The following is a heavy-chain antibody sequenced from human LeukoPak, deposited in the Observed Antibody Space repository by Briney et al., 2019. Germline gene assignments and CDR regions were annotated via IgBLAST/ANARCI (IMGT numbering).Heavy chain of an antibody. J-gene: IGHJ4*02. D-gene: IGHD4-23*01. CDR2: IYYSGST. CDR3: ARDRVDYGGNYYFDY. V-gene: IGHV4-59*06. CDR1: GGSISSYY. Sequence: SETLSLTCTVSGGSISSYYWSWIRQHPGKGLEWIGYIYYSGSTYYNPSLKSRVTISVDTSKNQFSLKLSSVTAADTAVYYCARDRVDYGGNYYFDYWGQGTLVTVSS.